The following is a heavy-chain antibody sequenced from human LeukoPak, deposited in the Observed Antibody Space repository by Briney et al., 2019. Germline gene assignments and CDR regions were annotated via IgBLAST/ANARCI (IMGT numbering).Heavy chain of an antibody. V-gene: IGHV4-31*03. CDR3: ARGLKYYYGSGSYKGNWFDP. D-gene: IGHD3-10*01. Sequence: PSETLSLTCTVSGGSISSGGYYWSWIRQHPGKGLEWLGYIYYSGSTYYHPSLKSRVTRSVDTSKNQCSLQLSSVTAADTAVYYCARGLKYYYGSGSYKGNWFDPWGQGTLVTVSS. J-gene: IGHJ5*02. CDR1: GGSISSGGYY. CDR2: IYYSGST.